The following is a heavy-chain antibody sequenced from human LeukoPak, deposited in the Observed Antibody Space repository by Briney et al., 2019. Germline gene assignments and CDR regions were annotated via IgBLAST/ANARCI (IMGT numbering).Heavy chain of an antibody. CDR1: GFTFSSYA. J-gene: IGHJ4*02. D-gene: IGHD2-8*01. CDR3: ARGFVLSGGVDY. V-gene: IGHV3-30*14. Sequence: GGSLRLSCAASGFTFSSYAMHWVRQAPGKGLEWVAVISYDGSNKYYADSVKGRFTISRDNSKNTLYLQMNSLRAGDTAVYYCARGFVLSGGVDYWGQGTLVTVSS. CDR2: ISYDGSNK.